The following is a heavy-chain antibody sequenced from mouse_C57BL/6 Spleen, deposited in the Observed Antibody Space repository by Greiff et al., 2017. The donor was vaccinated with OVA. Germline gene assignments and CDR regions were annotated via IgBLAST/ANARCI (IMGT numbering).Heavy chain of an antibody. D-gene: IGHD6-1*01. J-gene: IGHJ2*01. V-gene: IGHV1-22*01. CDR1: GYTFTDYN. Sequence: VQLKQSGPELVKPGASVKMSCKASGYTFTDYNMHWVKQSHGKSLEWIGYINPNNGGTSYNQKFKGKATLTVNKSSSTAYMELRSLTSEDSAVYYCASEGLVYFDYWGQGTTLTVSS. CDR3: ASEGLVYFDY. CDR2: INPNNGGT.